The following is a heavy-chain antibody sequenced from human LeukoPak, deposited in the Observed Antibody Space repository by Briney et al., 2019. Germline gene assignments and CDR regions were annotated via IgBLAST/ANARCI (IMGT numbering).Heavy chain of an antibody. V-gene: IGHV3-48*02. J-gene: IGHJ4*02. CDR3: TSGSGYYLDY. Sequence: RGSLRLSCAASGFTFSSYSMNWVRQAPGKGLEWVSYISSSSSTIYYADSVKGRFTISRDNAKNSLYLQMNSLRDEDTAVYYCTSGSGYYLDYWGQGTLVTVSS. D-gene: IGHD3-22*01. CDR2: ISSSSSTI. CDR1: GFTFSSYS.